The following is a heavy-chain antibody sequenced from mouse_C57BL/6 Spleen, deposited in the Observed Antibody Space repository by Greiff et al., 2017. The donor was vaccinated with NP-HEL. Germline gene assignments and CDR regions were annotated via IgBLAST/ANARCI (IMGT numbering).Heavy chain of an antibody. CDR1: GFTFSSYA. CDR2: ISSGGDYI. V-gene: IGHV5-9-1*02. J-gene: IGHJ2*01. CDR3: TRVRATDYFDY. Sequence: EVQRVESGEGLVKPGGSLKLSCAASGFTFSSYAMSWVRQTPEKRLEWVAYISSGGDYIYYADTVKGRFTISRDNARHTLYLQMSSLKSEDTAMYYCTRVRATDYFDYWGPGTTLPVSS. D-gene: IGHD3-1*01.